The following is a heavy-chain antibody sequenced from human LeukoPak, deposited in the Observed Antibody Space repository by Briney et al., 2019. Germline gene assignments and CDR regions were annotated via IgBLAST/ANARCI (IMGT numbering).Heavy chain of an antibody. J-gene: IGHJ4*02. D-gene: IGHD3-22*01. CDR2: FYHSGST. CDR1: GYSISSGYY. V-gene: IGHV4-38-2*01. Sequence: SETLSLTCAVSGYSISSGYYWGWIRRPPGKGLEWIGNFYHSGSTYYNPSLKSRVTISVNTSKNHFSLKLTSVTAADTAVYYCARAPYYSDSGAFFDYWGQGTLVTLSS. CDR3: ARAPYYSDSGAFFDY.